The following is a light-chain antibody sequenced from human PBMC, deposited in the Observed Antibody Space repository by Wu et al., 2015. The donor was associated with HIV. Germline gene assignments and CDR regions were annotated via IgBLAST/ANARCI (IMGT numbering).Light chain of an antibody. CDR2: GAS. CDR3: QQYHNWPPWT. CDR1: QSVNSD. V-gene: IGKV3-15*01. Sequence: EIVMTQSPVTLSVSPGERVTLSCRASQSVNSDLAWYQQKPGQAPRLLIYGASTKATDIPARFSGSGSGTEFTLTISSLQSADSAIYYCQQYHNWPPWTFGQGTKVEIK. J-gene: IGKJ1*01.